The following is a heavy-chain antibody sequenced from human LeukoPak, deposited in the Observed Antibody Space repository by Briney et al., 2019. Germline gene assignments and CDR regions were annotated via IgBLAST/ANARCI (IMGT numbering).Heavy chain of an antibody. CDR2: ISGSSIYI. D-gene: IGHD3-22*01. V-gene: IGHV3-21*01. J-gene: IGHJ4*02. CDR1: GFTFSAYS. Sequence: GSLRLSCATSGFTFSAYSMNWVRQAPGKGLEWVSSISGSSIYINYADSVKGRFTISSDNAKNSLYLQMNSLRAEDTAVYCCARALYDSSGYYFDYWGQGTLVTVSS. CDR3: ARALYDSSGYYFDY.